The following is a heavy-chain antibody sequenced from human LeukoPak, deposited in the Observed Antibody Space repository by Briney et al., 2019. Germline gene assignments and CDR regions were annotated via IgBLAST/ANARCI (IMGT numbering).Heavy chain of an antibody. J-gene: IGHJ4*02. Sequence: PGGSLRLSCAASGFTFSTFAMIWVRQPSGKGLEWVSSIFPSGGEIHYADSVRGRFTISRDNSKSTLSLQMNSLRAEDTAIYYCATTVAGYFDYWGQGTLVTVSS. D-gene: IGHD6-19*01. CDR2: IFPSGGEI. CDR3: ATTVAGYFDY. CDR1: GFTFSTFA. V-gene: IGHV3-23*01.